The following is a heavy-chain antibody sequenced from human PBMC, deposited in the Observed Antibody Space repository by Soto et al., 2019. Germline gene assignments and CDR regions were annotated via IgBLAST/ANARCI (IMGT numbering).Heavy chain of an antibody. J-gene: IGHJ3*02. CDR3: ARGGTTGTTEGFLELRRAFDI. CDR2: INPNSGGT. V-gene: IGHV1-2*04. CDR1: GYTFTGYY. D-gene: IGHD1-7*01. Sequence: ASVKVSCKASGYTFTGYYMHWVRQAPGQGLEWMGWINPNSGGTNYAQKFQGWVTMTMDTSINTAYMELSRLRSDDTAVYYCARGGTTGTTEGFLELRRAFDIWGQGTMVTVSS.